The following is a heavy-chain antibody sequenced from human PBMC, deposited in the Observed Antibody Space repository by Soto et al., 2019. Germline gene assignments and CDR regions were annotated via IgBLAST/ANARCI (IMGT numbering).Heavy chain of an antibody. CDR3: ARDPGLPGPAAGGDYYYGMDV. D-gene: IGHD6-25*01. CDR2: IWYDGSNK. J-gene: IGHJ6*02. V-gene: IGHV3-33*01. CDR1: GFTFSSYG. Sequence: GGSLRLSCAASGFTFSSYGMHWVRQAPGKGLEWVAVIWYDGSNKYYADSVKGRFTISRDNSKNTLYLQMNSLRAEDTAVYYCARDPGLPGPAAGGDYYYGMDVWGQGTTVTVSS.